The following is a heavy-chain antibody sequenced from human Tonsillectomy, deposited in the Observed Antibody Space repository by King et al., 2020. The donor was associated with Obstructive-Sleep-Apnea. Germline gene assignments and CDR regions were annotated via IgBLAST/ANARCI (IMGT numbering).Heavy chain of an antibody. CDR2: IRYDGSNK. V-gene: IGHV3-30*02. CDR1: GFTFSSYG. CDR3: AKQHPYGSGIYYFDY. Sequence: VQLVESGGDVVQPGGSLRLSCAASGFTFSSYGMHWVRQAPGKGLEWVAFIRYDGSNKYYADSVKGRFTISGDNSKNTLYLQMNSLRTEDTAVYYCAKQHPYGSGIYYFDYWGQGTLVTVSS. D-gene: IGHD3-10*01. J-gene: IGHJ4*02.